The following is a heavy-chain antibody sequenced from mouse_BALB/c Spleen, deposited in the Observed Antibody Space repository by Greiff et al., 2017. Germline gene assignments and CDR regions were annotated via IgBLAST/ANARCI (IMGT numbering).Heavy chain of an antibody. D-gene: IGHD1-1*01. CDR2: INPYYGST. J-gene: IGHJ2*01. V-gene: IGHV1-39*01. CDR3: ARGGGYYEGDYFDY. Sequence: EVQLQQTGPELVKPGASVKISCKASGYSFTDYIMLWVKQSHGKSLEWIGNINPYYGSTSYNLKFKGKATLTVDKSSSTAYMQLNSLTSEDSAVYYCARGGGYYEGDYFDYWGQGTTLTVSS. CDR1: GYSFTDYI.